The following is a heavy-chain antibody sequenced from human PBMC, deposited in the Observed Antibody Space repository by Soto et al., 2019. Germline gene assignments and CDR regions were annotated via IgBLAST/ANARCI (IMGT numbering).Heavy chain of an antibody. CDR3: TRDRIAVAGSSYYGMDV. V-gene: IGHV1-18*01. Sequence: ASVKVSCKASGYTFTSYGISWVRQAPGQGREWMGWISAYNGNKNYAQKLQGRVTMTTDTCTSTAYMELRSVRSDDTDVYYCTRDRIAVAGSSYYGMDVWGQGTTVTVSS. J-gene: IGHJ6*02. CDR1: GYTFTSYG. CDR2: ISAYNGNK. D-gene: IGHD6-19*01.